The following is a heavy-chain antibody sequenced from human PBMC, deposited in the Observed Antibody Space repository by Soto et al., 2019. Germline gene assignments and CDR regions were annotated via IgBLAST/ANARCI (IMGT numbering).Heavy chain of an antibody. V-gene: IGHV3-15*01. CDR1: GFTFSNAW. J-gene: IGHJ6*03. Sequence: GGSLRLSCAASGFTFSNAWMSWVRQAPGKGLEWVGRIKSKTDGGTTDYAAPVKGRFTISRDDSKNTLYLQMNSLKTEDTAVYYRTTAQTYNYIWGSYRYDYMDVWGKGTTVTVSS. CDR2: IKSKTDGGTT. D-gene: IGHD3-16*02. CDR3: TTAQTYNYIWGSYRYDYMDV.